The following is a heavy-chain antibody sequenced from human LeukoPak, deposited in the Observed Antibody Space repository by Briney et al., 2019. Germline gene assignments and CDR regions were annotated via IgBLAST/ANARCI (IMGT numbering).Heavy chain of an antibody. CDR1: GYTFTGYY. Sequence: VASVKVSCKASGYTFTGYYMHWVRQAPGQGLEWMGWINPNSGGTNYAQKFQGRVTMTRDTSISTAYMELSRLRSDDTAVYYCATPLPHGSDPSLYYYYMDVWGKGTPVTISS. D-gene: IGHD3-10*01. V-gene: IGHV1-2*02. CDR2: INPNSGGT. J-gene: IGHJ6*03. CDR3: ATPLPHGSDPSLYYYYMDV.